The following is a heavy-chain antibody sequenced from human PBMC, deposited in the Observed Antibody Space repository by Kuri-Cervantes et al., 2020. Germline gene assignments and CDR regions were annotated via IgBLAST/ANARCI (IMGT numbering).Heavy chain of an antibody. Sequence: SGPTLVKPTQTLTLTCTFSGFSLSTSGMRMNWIRQPPGKALEWIGYVYYSGSTYYNPSLKSRVTISVDTSKNQLFVKLSSVTAADTAVYYCARVGALDTFDIWGQGTMVTVSS. V-gene: IGHV4-30-4*08. CDR3: ARVGALDTFDI. CDR1: GFSLSTSGMR. J-gene: IGHJ3*02. CDR2: VYYSGST. D-gene: IGHD3-10*01.